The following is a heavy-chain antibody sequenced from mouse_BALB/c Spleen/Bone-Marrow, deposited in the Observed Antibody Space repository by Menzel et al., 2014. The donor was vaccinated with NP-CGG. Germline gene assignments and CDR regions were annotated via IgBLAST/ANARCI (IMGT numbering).Heavy chain of an antibody. Sequence: EVMLVESGGGLVQPGGSLRLSCAPSGFTFTDCYMSWVRQPPGKALEWLGFIRNKANGYTTEYSASVKGRFTISRDNSQSILYLQMNTLRAEDSATYYCARGGLRPFAYWGQGTLVTVSA. J-gene: IGHJ3*01. CDR1: GFTFTDCY. CDR3: ARGGLRPFAY. V-gene: IGHV7-3*02. D-gene: IGHD2-2*01. CDR2: IRNKANGYTT.